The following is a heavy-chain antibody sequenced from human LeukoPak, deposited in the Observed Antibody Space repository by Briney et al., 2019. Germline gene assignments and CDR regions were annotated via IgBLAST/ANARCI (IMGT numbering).Heavy chain of an antibody. V-gene: IGHV4-59*08. CDR2: IYHSGST. CDR1: GGSISSYY. J-gene: IGHJ4*02. CDR3: ASWQWFGEHY. D-gene: IGHD3-10*01. Sequence: SETLSLTCTVSGGSISSYYWSWIRQPPGKGLEWIGSIYHSGSTYYNPSLKSRVTISVDTSKNQFSLKLSSVTAADTAVYYCASWQWFGEHYWGQGTLVTVSS.